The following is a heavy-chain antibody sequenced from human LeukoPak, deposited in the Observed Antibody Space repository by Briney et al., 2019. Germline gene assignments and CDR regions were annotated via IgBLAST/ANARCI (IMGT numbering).Heavy chain of an antibody. Sequence: GWSLRLSCAASGFTFDNFGMYWFSHAPGRGLEWVTAISWNSNNIAYADSVKGRFTLSRDNAKNSLYLQMNSLRTEDTALYYCAKSTGLYFYGVDVWGQGTTVTVSS. J-gene: IGHJ6*02. CDR3: AKSTGLYFYGVDV. V-gene: IGHV3-9*01. D-gene: IGHD3-10*01. CDR1: GFTFDNFG. CDR2: ISWNSNNI.